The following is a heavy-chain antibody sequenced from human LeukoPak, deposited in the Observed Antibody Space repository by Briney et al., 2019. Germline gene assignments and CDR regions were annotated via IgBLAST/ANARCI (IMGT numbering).Heavy chain of an antibody. D-gene: IGHD3-10*01. CDR3: AREVFGRFGESAAGYFDL. CDR2: INPNSGGT. J-gene: IGHJ2*01. CDR1: GYTFTGDY. V-gene: IGHV1-2*02. Sequence: ASVKVSCKASGYTFTGDYMHWVRQAPGQGLEWMGWINPNSGGTTYAQKFQGRVTMTRDTSISTACMELSRLRSDDTAVYYCAREVFGRFGESAAGYFDLWGRGTLVTVSS.